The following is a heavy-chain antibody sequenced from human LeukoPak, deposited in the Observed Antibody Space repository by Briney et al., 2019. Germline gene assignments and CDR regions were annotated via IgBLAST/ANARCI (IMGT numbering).Heavy chain of an antibody. CDR2: INPNSGGT. D-gene: IGHD2-2*01. Sequence: GASVKVSCKASGYTFTGYYMHWVRQAPGQGFEWMGWINPNSGGTNYAQKFQGRVTMTRDTSISTAYMELSRLRSDDTAVYYCARGHCSSTSCYGFPIGSWFDPWGQGTLVTVSS. J-gene: IGHJ5*02. CDR3: ARGHCSSTSCYGFPIGSWFDP. CDR1: GYTFTGYY. V-gene: IGHV1-2*02.